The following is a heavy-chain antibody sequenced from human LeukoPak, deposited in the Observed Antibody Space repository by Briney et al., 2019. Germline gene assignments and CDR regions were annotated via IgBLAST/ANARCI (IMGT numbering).Heavy chain of an antibody. CDR3: ARHAGRRYSYGSYYFDH. Sequence: PSETLSLTCTVSGASISSGSYYWGWVRQSPGKGLEWIVSIDYSGSTHYNPSLKSRVTISVDTSKNQFSLKLSSVTAADTAVCYCARHAGRRYSYGSYYFDHWGQGTLVTVSS. CDR1: GASISSGSYY. D-gene: IGHD5-18*01. J-gene: IGHJ4*02. CDR2: IDYSGST. V-gene: IGHV4-39*01.